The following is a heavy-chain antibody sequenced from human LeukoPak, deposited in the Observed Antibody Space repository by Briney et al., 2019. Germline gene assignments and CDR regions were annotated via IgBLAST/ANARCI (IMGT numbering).Heavy chain of an antibody. CDR2: INHSGST. Sequence: SETLSLTCDVYGGSFSGYYWSWIRQPPGKGLEWIGDINHSGSTNYNPSLKSRVTISVDTSKNQFSLKLSSVTAADTAVYYCARHGNIVVVPDASKAFDIWGQGTMVTVSS. D-gene: IGHD2-2*01. J-gene: IGHJ3*02. CDR1: GGSFSGYY. CDR3: ARHGNIVVVPDASKAFDI. V-gene: IGHV4-34*01.